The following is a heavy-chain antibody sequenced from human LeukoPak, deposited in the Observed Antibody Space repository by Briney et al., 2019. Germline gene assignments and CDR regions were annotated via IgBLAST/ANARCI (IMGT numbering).Heavy chain of an antibody. Sequence: PSETLSLTCAVYGGSFSGYYWSWIRQPPGKGLEWIGEINHSGSTNYNPSLKSRVTISVDTSKNQFSLKLSSVTAADTAVYYCARLVLGYDYVWGSYRQSYYFDYWGQGTLVTVSS. D-gene: IGHD3-16*02. CDR3: ARLVLGYDYVWGSYRQSYYFDY. V-gene: IGHV4-34*01. J-gene: IGHJ4*02. CDR2: INHSGST. CDR1: GGSFSGYY.